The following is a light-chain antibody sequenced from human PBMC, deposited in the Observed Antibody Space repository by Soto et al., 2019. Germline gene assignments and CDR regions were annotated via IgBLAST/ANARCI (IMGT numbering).Light chain of an antibody. CDR1: QSVSSSY. CDR3: QQYGSSTYT. CDR2: GAS. Sequence: EIVFTQSQGTLSLSPGERATLSCRASQSVSSSYLAWYQQKPGQAPRLLIYGASSRATGIPDRFSGSGSGTAFTLTISRLEPEDFAVYYCQQYGSSTYTFGQETKLEIK. J-gene: IGKJ2*01. V-gene: IGKV3-20*01.